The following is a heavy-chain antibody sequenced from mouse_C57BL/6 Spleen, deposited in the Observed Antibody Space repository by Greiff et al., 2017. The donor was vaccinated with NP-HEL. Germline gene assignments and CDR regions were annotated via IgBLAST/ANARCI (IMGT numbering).Heavy chain of an antibody. J-gene: IGHJ2*01. CDR2: LDPSDSYT. Sequence: QVQLQQPGAELVMPGASVKLSCKASGYTFTSYWMHWVKQRPGQGLEWIGELDPSDSYTNYNQKFKGKSTLTVDKSSSTAYMHLRSLTSEDSAVYYCARGLYYDYDNAFDYGGQGTTLTVSS. CDR3: ARGLYYDYDNAFDY. D-gene: IGHD2-4*01. CDR1: GYTFTSYW. V-gene: IGHV1-69*01.